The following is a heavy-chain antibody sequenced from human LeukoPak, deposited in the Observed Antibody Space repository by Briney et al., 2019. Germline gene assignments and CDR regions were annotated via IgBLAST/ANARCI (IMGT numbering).Heavy chain of an antibody. D-gene: IGHD2-15*01. CDR2: IYYSGST. CDR1: GGSISSYY. V-gene: IGHV4-59*01. CDR3: ARASRYCSGGSCYFNYFDY. Sequence: SETLSLTCTVSGGSISSYYWSWIRQPPGKGLEWIGYIYYSGSTNYNPSLKSRVTISVDTSKNLFSLKLSSVTAADTAVYYCARASRYCSGGSCYFNYFDYWGQGTLVTVSS. J-gene: IGHJ4*02.